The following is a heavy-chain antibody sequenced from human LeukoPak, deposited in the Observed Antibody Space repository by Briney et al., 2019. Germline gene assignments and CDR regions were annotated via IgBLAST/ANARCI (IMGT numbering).Heavy chain of an antibody. CDR1: GGSISSGSYY. D-gene: IGHD5-18*01. V-gene: IGHV4-61*02. J-gene: IGHJ4*02. CDR3: AREGGEEDTDLLWY. Sequence: SETLSLTCTVSGGSISSGSYYWSWIRQPAGKGLEWIGRIYTSGSTNYNPSLKSRVTISVDTSKNQFSLKLSSVTAADTAVYYCAREGGEEDTDLLWYWGQGTLVTVSS. CDR2: IYTSGST.